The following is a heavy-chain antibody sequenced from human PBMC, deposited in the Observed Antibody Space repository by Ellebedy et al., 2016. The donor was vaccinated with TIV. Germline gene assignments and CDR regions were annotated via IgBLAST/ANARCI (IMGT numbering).Heavy chain of an antibody. D-gene: IGHD1-14*01. CDR3: ARWAYVNSWYHLDY. Sequence: GESLKISCAASGLTFSGYWIYWVRQAPGKGLVCLSRINSDGVTTHYADSVKGRFTISRDNSKTSTYLQMNSLRAEDTAVYYCARWAYVNSWYHLDYWGQGTLVTVSS. J-gene: IGHJ4*02. CDR2: INSDGVTT. V-gene: IGHV3-74*01. CDR1: GLTFSGYW.